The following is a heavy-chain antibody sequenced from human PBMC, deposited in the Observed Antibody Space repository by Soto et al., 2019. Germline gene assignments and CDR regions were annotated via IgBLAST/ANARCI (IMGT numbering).Heavy chain of an antibody. J-gene: IGHJ4*02. CDR3: ARGGYDCGGDCYIIHTVSD. D-gene: IGHD2-21*02. Sequence: PSETLSLTCTVSGGSISSGDYYWSWIRQPPGKGLEWIGYIYYSGSTYYNPSLKSRVTISVDTSKNQFSLKLSSVTAADTAVYYCARGGYDCGGDCYIIHTVSDWGQGTLVTVYS. V-gene: IGHV4-30-4*01. CDR2: IYYSGST. CDR1: GGSISSGDYY.